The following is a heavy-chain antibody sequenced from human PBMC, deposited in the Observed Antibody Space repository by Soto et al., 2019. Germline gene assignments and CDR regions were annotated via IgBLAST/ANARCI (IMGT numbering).Heavy chain of an antibody. D-gene: IGHD3-10*01. CDR3: ASLVTMVRGPYFDY. CDR1: GGSISSYY. CDR2: IYYSGST. Sequence: QVQLQESGPGLVKPSETLSLTCTVSGGSISSYYWSWIRQPPGKGLEWIGYIYYSGSTNYNPSLKSRVTISVDTSKNQFSLKLSSVTAADTAVYYCASLVTMVRGPYFDYWGQGTLVTVSS. J-gene: IGHJ4*02. V-gene: IGHV4-59*01.